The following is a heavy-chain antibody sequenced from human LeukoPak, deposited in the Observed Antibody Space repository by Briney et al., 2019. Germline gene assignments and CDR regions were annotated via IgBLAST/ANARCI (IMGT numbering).Heavy chain of an antibody. CDR3: ARDFSAYYYDRTWFDP. CDR1: GYTFTSYG. J-gene: IGHJ5*02. CDR2: ISAYNGNT. Sequence: ASVKVSCKASGYTFTSYGISWVRQAPGQGLEWMGWISAYNGNTNYAQELQGRVTMTTDTSTSTAYMELRSLRSDDTAVYYCARDFSAYYYDRTWFDPWGQGTLVTVSS. V-gene: IGHV1-18*01. D-gene: IGHD3-22*01.